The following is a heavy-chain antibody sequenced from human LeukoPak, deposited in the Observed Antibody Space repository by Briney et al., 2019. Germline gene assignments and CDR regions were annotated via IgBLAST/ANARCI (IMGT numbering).Heavy chain of an antibody. CDR3: ARGRYYYDSSGYYTLDY. Sequence: ASVTVSCKASGYTFTSYYMHWVRQAPGQGLEWMGIINPSGGSTSYAQKFQGRVTMTRDTSTSTVYMELSSLRSEDTAVYYCARGRYYYDSSGYYTLDYWGQGTLVTVSS. J-gene: IGHJ4*02. CDR2: INPSGGST. CDR1: GYTFTSYY. D-gene: IGHD3-22*01. V-gene: IGHV1-46*01.